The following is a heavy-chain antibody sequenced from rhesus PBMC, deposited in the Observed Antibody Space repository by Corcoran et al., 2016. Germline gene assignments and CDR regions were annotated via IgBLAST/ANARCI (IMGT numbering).Heavy chain of an antibody. V-gene: IGHV4-165*02. CDR2: KGGSSGST. CDR1: GGSISGYY. J-gene: IGHJ4*01. Sequence: QVQLQESGPGLVKPSETLSLTCAVSGGSISGYYWNWIRQPPGKGLEWIGYKGGSSGSTYYNPSLKSRVTSSTDTSKNQFSLKLSSVTAADTAVYYCARTDYSGSYYYLDYFDYWGQGVLVTVSS. D-gene: IGHD3-16*01. CDR3: ARTDYSGSYYYLDYFDY.